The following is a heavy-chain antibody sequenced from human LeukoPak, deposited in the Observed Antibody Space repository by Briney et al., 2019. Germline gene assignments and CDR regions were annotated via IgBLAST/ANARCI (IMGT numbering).Heavy chain of an antibody. Sequence: GGSLRLSCAASGFTFSSYAMHWVRQAPGKGLEWVAVISYDGSNKYYADSVKGRFTISRDNSKNTLYLQMNSLRAEDTAVYYCAREGQSSVVPAAISFRYYYYGMDVWGQGTTVTVSS. CDR1: GFTFSSYA. V-gene: IGHV3-30-3*01. CDR3: AREGQSSVVPAAISFRYYYYGMDV. CDR2: ISYDGSNK. J-gene: IGHJ6*02. D-gene: IGHD2-2*02.